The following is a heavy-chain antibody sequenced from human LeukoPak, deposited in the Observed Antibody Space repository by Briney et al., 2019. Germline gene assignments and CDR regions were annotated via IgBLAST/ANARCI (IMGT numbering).Heavy chain of an antibody. V-gene: IGHV3-9*01. D-gene: IGHD6-19*01. J-gene: IGHJ5*02. CDR2: ISWNSGSI. CDR1: GFTFDDYA. Sequence: GRSLRLSCAASGFTFDDYAMHWVRQAPGKGLEWVSGISWNSGSIGYADSVKGRFTISRDNAKNSLYLQMNSLRAEDTALYYCAKDMVGDLQWLVGWFDPWGQGTLVTVSS. CDR3: AKDMVGDLQWLVGWFDP.